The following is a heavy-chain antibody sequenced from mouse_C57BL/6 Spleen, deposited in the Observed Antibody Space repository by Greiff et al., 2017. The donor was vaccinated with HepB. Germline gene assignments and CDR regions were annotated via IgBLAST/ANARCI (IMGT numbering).Heavy chain of an antibody. D-gene: IGHD1-1*01. Sequence: QVQLQQSGPELVKPGASVKISCKASGFTFSSSWMNWVDQTPGKGLEWIGLIYPGDGDTNYNGKLKGKATLTADKSSSTAYMQLSSLTSEDSAVYFCASYYYGSSHFAYWGQGTLVTVSA. CDR2: IYPGDGDT. J-gene: IGHJ3*01. CDR3: ASYYYGSSHFAY. CDR1: GFTFSSSW. V-gene: IGHV1-82*01.